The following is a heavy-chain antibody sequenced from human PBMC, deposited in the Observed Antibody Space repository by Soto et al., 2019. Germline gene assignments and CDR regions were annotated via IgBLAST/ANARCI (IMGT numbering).Heavy chain of an antibody. CDR2: IIPIGGIA. V-gene: IGHV1-69*02. CDR1: GGTFSSYT. CDR3: ARGSGYHYWDDF. Sequence: SVKVSCKASGGTFSSYTIIWVRQAPGQGLEWMGRIIPIGGIASYAQKFQGRVTMTGDNSTSTAYMELSSLRSEDTAVYYCARGSGYHYWDDFWG. D-gene: IGHD3-22*01. J-gene: IGHJ4*01.